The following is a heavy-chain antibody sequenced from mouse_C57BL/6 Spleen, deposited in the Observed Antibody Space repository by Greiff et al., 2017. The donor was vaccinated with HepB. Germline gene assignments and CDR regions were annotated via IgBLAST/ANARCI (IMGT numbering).Heavy chain of an antibody. CDR1: GYTFTDYY. Sequence: VKVVESGPELVKPGASVKISCKASGYTFTDYYINWVKQRPGQGLEWIGWIFPGSGSTYYNEKFKGKATLTVDKSSSTAYMLLSSLTSEDSAVYFCARSDDGYYVAWFAYWGQGTLVTVSA. V-gene: IGHV1-75*01. CDR3: ARSDDGYYVAWFAY. CDR2: IFPGSGST. D-gene: IGHD2-3*01. J-gene: IGHJ3*01.